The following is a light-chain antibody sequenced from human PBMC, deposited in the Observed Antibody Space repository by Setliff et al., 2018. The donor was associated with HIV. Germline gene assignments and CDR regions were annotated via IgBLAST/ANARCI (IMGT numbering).Light chain of an antibody. CDR3: SSYAITNTLP. CDR1: SSNIGAGYD. J-gene: IGLJ1*01. CDR2: GNN. Sequence: QSALTQPPSVSGAPGQRVTISCTGSSSNIGAGYDVNWYQQLPGTAPKLLIYGNNNRPSGVPGRFSGSKSGNTASLTISGLQAEDEADYYCSSYAITNTLPFGTGTKVTVL. V-gene: IGLV1-40*01.